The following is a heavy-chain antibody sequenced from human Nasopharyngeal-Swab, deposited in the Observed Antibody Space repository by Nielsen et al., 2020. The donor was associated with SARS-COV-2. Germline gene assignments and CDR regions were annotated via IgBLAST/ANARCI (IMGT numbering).Heavy chain of an antibody. CDR1: GFTFSSYG. V-gene: IGHV3-30*03. Sequence: GGSLRLSCAASGFTFSSYGMHWVRQAQGKGLEWVAVISYDGSNKYYADSVKGRFTISRDNSKNTLYLQMNSLRAGDTAVYYCAREGLEQRVFDYWGQGTLVTVSS. J-gene: IGHJ4*02. CDR2: ISYDGSNK. D-gene: IGHD1/OR15-1a*01. CDR3: AREGLEQRVFDY.